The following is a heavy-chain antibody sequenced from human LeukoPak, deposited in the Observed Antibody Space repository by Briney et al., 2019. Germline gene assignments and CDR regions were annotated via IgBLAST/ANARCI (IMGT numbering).Heavy chain of an antibody. CDR3: ARDSYASPDY. V-gene: IGHV3-74*01. Sequence: QTGGSLRLSCVASGFTFSSYWMYWVRQVPGKGLVWVSRINRDGSNTVYADSVKGRFTISRDNAKNTLYLQMNSLRDEDTAVYYCARDSYASPDYWGQGILVTVSS. CDR2: INRDGSNT. CDR1: GFTFSSYW. D-gene: IGHD2-2*01. J-gene: IGHJ4*02.